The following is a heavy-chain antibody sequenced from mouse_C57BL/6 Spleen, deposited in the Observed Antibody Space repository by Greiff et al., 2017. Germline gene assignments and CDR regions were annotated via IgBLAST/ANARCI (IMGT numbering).Heavy chain of an antibody. CDR3: ARRGSYWDYAMDY. J-gene: IGHJ4*01. D-gene: IGHD2-12*01. CDR1: GYTFTSYW. Sequence: QVTLQQPGAELVMPGASVKLSCKASGYTFTSYWMHWVKQRPGQRLEWIGELDPSDSYTNYNQKFKGKSRLTVDKSSSTAYMQLSSLTSVYSAVYDCARRGSYWDYAMDYWGQGTSVTVSS. V-gene: IGHV1-69*01. CDR2: LDPSDSYT.